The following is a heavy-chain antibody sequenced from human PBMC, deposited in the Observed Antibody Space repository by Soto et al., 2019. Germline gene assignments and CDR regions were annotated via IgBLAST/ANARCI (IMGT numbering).Heavy chain of an antibody. V-gene: IGHV3-33*01. J-gene: IGHJ6*03. Sequence: PGGSLRLSCAASGFTFSSYGMHWVRQAPGKGLEWVAVIWYDGSNKYYADSVKGRFTISRDNSKNTPYLQMNSLRAEDTAVYYCARAVVPAAIRYYYYMDVWGKGTTVTVSS. CDR2: IWYDGSNK. CDR3: ARAVVPAAIRYYYYMDV. D-gene: IGHD2-2*01. CDR1: GFTFSSYG.